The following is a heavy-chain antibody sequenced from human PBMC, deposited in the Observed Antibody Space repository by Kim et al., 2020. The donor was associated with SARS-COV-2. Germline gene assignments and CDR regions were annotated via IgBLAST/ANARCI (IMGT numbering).Heavy chain of an antibody. D-gene: IGHD3-10*01. J-gene: IGHJ6*02. Sequence: GGSLRLSCAASGFTFSSYSMNWVRQAPGKGLEWVSYISSSSSTIYYADSVKGRFTISRDNAKNSLYLQMNSLRDEDTAVYYCARVPPWVRGVYYYYGMDVWGQGTTVTVSS. V-gene: IGHV3-48*02. CDR1: GFTFSSYS. CDR3: ARVPPWVRGVYYYYGMDV. CDR2: ISSSSSTI.